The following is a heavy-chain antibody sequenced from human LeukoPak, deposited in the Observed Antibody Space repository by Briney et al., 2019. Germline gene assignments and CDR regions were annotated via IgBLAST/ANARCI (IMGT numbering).Heavy chain of an antibody. Sequence: GGSLRLSCAASGFTFSSYGMHWVRQAPGKGLEWVAIIWYDGNHKYYVDSVKGRFTISRDNSKNPLYLQMDSLRAEDTAVYYCAKAPKRYCTSASCQGYFDYWGQGTLVTVSS. CDR2: IWYDGNHK. V-gene: IGHV3-33*06. D-gene: IGHD2-2*01. CDR1: GFTFSSYG. CDR3: AKAPKRYCTSASCQGYFDY. J-gene: IGHJ4*02.